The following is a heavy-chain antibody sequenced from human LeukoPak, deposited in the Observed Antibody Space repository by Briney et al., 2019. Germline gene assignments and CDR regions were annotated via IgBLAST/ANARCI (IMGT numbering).Heavy chain of an antibody. Sequence: SETLSLTCTVSGGSISSSSYYWGWIRQPPGKGLEWIGYIYHSGSTYYNPSLKSRVTISVDRSKNQFSLKLSSVTAADTAVYFCATTWHYDSRGYLFEDWGHGTRVTVSS. CDR3: ATTWHYDSRGYLFED. J-gene: IGHJ4*01. CDR1: GGSISSSSYY. D-gene: IGHD3-22*01. CDR2: IYHSGST. V-gene: IGHV4-39*07.